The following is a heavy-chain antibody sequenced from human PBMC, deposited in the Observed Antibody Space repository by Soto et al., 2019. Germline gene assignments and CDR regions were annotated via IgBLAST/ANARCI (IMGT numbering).Heavy chain of an antibody. CDR3: ARYTSAGIAASRPAFDY. V-gene: IGHV3-21*01. J-gene: IGHJ4*02. Sequence: RLSCAASGFTFSSYSMNWVRQAPGKGLEWVSSISSSRSYIYYADSVKGRFTISRDNAKNSLYLQMNSLRAEDTAVYYCARYTSAGIAASRPAFDYWGQGTLVTVSS. CDR1: GFTFSSYS. CDR2: ISSSRSYI. D-gene: IGHD6-6*01.